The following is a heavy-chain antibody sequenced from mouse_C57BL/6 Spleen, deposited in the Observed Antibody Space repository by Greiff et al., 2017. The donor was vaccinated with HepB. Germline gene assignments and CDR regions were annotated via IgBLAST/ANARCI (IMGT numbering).Heavy chain of an antibody. D-gene: IGHD1-1*01. J-gene: IGHJ1*03. CDR2: IDPSDSYT. CDR1: GYTFTSYW. Sequence: QVQLKQPGAELVRPGTSVKLSCKASGYTFTSYWMHWVKQRPGQGLEWIGGIDPSDSYTNYNQKFKGKARLTVDTSSSTAYMQLSSLTSEDSAVYYGARQTPSATVVARGYFDVWGTGTTVTVSS. V-gene: IGHV1-59*01. CDR3: ARQTPSATVVARGYFDV.